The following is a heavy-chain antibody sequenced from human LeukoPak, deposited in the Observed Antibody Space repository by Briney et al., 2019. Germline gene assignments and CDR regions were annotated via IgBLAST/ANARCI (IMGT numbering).Heavy chain of an antibody. V-gene: IGHV3-53*01. CDR1: GFTVSSNY. D-gene: IGHD4-17*01. J-gene: IGHJ3*02. Sequence: GGSLRLSCAASGFTVSSNYMSWVRQTPGKGLEWVSVIYSGGSTYYADSVKGRFTISRDNSKNTLYLQMNSLRAEDTAVYYCASPYGDSGMRAFDIWGQGTMVTVSS. CDR2: IYSGGST. CDR3: ASPYGDSGMRAFDI.